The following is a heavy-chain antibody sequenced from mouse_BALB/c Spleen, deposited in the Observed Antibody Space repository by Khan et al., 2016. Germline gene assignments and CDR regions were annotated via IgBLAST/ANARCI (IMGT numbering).Heavy chain of an antibody. D-gene: IGHD1-2*01. J-gene: IGHJ3*01. Sequence: EVQLQESGPGLVKPSQSLSLTCTVTGYSITSDYAWNWIRQFPGNKLEWMGYISYSGSTSYNPSLKSRISITRDTSKNQFFLQLNSVTTEDTATYYCAITTATTWVAYWGQGTLVTVSA. CDR2: ISYSGST. V-gene: IGHV3-2*02. CDR1: GYSITSDYA. CDR3: AITTATTWVAY.